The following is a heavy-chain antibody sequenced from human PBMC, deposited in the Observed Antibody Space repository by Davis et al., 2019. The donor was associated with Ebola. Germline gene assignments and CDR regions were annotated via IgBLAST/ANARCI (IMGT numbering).Heavy chain of an antibody. D-gene: IGHD1-26*01. V-gene: IGHV1-69*13. CDR2: IIPIFGTP. CDR3: AREWSQGVGSYFFY. CDR1: GGTFSTYA. J-gene: IGHJ4*02. Sequence: SVKVSCKASGGTFSTYAVSWVRQAPGQGLEWMGGIIPIFGTPNYAQKFQGRVTITADESTSTAYMELNSLRSEDTAVYYCAREWSQGVGSYFFYWGQGTLVAVSS.